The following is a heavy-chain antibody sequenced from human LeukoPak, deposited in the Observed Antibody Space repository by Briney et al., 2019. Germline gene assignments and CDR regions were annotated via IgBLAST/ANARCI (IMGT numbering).Heavy chain of an antibody. CDR1: GGSIRSGDW. J-gene: IGHJ4*02. CDR2: IYHSGTT. CDR3: ARAAAWFGES. V-gene: IGHV4-4*02. D-gene: IGHD3-10*01. Sequence: SETLSLTCAVSGGSIRSGDWWSWVRQPPGKGLEWIGDIYHSGTTNYNPSLKSRVTISVDKSKNQFSLRLSSVTAADTAVYYCARAAAWFGESWGQGTLVTVSS.